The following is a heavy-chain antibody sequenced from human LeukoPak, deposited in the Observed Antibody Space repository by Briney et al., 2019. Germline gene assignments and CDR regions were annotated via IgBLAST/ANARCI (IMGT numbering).Heavy chain of an antibody. Sequence: PSETLSLTCTVSGGSISSYYWSWIRQPPGKGLEWIGYIYYSGSTNYNPSLKSRVTISVDTSKNQFSLKLSSVTAADTAVYYCVRLGYSYGLGYYYYMDVWGKGTTVTVSS. V-gene: IGHV4-59*01. CDR3: VRLGYSYGLGYYYYMDV. CDR2: IYYSGST. J-gene: IGHJ6*03. CDR1: GGSISSYY. D-gene: IGHD5-18*01.